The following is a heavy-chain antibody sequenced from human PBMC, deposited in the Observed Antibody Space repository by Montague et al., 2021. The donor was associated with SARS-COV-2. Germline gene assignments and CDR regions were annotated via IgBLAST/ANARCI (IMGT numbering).Heavy chain of an antibody. J-gene: IGHJ6*02. CDR3: ARIPFGYYGMDV. D-gene: IGHD3-16*01. CDR2: IYHSGGT. Sequence: SETLSLTCAVSAGSISSSNWWSWVRQPPGKGLEWIAEIYHSGGTHYNPSLKSRVTISVDKPKNQFTLQLSSVTAADTAVYYCARIPFGYYGMDVWGQGTTVTVSS. CDR1: AGSISSSNW. V-gene: IGHV4-4*02.